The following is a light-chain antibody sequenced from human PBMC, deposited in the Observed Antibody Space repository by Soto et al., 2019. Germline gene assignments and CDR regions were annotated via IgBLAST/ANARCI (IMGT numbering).Light chain of an antibody. V-gene: IGKV1-5*01. CDR2: DAS. CDR3: QQYHSYST. Sequence: DIQMTQSPSTVSASVGDRVTITCRASQSMSTWLAWYQQKPGKAPKLLIYDASSLESGVPSRFSGSGSGTEFTLTISSLQPDVFATYYCQQYHSYSTFGQGTKVDIK. CDR1: QSMSTW. J-gene: IGKJ1*01.